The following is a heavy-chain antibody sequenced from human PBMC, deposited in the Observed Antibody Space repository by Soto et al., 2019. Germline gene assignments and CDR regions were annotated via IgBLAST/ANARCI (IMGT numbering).Heavy chain of an antibody. J-gene: IGHJ6*02. V-gene: IGHV3-23*01. D-gene: IGHD5-18*01. CDR2: TSGSGHYI. CDR3: AGGAMVTPYYYGLDV. CDR1: GFTSSNYS. Sequence: EVRLLESGGGLVQPGGSLRLYCAGSGFTSSNYSMSWVRQAPGKGLEWVSTTSGSGHYIQYRDSVKGRFTISRDNSKKTLYRQMNSLRAADTAVYYCAGGAMVTPYYYGLDVWGQGTTVTVSS.